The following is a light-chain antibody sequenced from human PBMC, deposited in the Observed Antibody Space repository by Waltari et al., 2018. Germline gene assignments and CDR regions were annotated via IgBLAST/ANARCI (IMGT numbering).Light chain of an antibody. CDR2: ENN. J-gene: IGLJ3*02. V-gene: IGLV1-51*02. CDR1: SSNIGNNY. CDR3: GTWDSSLSFWV. Sequence: QSVLTQPPSVSAAPGQKVTISCSGSSSNIGNNYVSWYQQLPGTAPKPLIYENNKRPSGIPDRFSGSKSGTSATLGITGLQTGDEADYYCGTWDSSLSFWVFGGGTKLTVL.